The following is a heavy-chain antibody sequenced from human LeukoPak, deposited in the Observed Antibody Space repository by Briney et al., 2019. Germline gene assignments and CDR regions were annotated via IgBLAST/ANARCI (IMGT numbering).Heavy chain of an antibody. D-gene: IGHD3-22*01. CDR2: IYHSGST. Sequence: SETLSLTCTVSGGSISSYYWSWVRQPPGKGLEWIGEIYHSGSTSYNPSLKSRVTISVDKSKNQFSLKFSSVTAADTAVYYCARVAYYSDRSAFAFFDYWGRGTLVTVSS. CDR1: GGSISSYY. CDR3: ARVAYYSDRSAFAFFDY. V-gene: IGHV4-4*02. J-gene: IGHJ4*02.